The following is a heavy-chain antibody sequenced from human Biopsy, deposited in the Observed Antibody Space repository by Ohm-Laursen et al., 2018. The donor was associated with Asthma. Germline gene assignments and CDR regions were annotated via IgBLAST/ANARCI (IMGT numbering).Heavy chain of an antibody. CDR3: ARDRAMISET. D-gene: IGHD3-22*01. CDR2: IYYSGNT. Sequence: SQTLSLTCTVSGGSISSGDYYWSWIRQPPGKGLEWIGYIYYSGNTYYSPSLESRVSISLDTSKNQFSLRLTSVTAADTAVYYCARDRAMISETWGQGTLVTVSS. J-gene: IGHJ5*02. CDR1: GGSISSGDYY. V-gene: IGHV4-30-4*01.